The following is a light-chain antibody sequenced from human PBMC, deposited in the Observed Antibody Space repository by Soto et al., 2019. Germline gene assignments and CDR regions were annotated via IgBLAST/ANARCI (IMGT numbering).Light chain of an antibody. J-gene: IGLJ1*01. CDR2: EDN. Sequence: QSALTQPASVSGSPGQSITISCTGTSSDVGSYNLVSWYQQHPGKAPKLMIYEDNKRPSGVSHRFSGSKSDNTASLTISGLQAEDEADYYCCSSAGSRTSVFGTGTKLTVL. CDR3: CSSAGSRTSV. V-gene: IGLV2-23*01. CDR1: SSDVGSYNL.